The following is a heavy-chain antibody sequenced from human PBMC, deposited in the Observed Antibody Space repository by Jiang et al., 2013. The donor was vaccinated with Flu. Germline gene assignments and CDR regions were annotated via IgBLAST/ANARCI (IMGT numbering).Heavy chain of an antibody. J-gene: IGHJ4*02. D-gene: IGHD6-19*01. CDR2: TYYRSKWYN. Sequence: QSPSRGLEWLGRTYYRSKWYNDYAVSVKSRITINPDTSKNQFSLQLNSVTPEDTAVYYCAREGVAVAGYYFDYWGQGTLVTVSS. CDR3: AREGVAVAGYYFDY. V-gene: IGHV6-1*01.